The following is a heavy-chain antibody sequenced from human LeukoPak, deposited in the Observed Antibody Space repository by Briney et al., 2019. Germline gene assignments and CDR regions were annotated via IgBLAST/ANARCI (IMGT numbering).Heavy chain of an antibody. CDR2: ISSSSSYI. D-gene: IGHD1-7*01. CDR1: GFTFSSYS. V-gene: IGHV3-21*01. CDR3: APLLELLSSFAY. J-gene: IGHJ4*02. Sequence: GGSLRLSCAASGFTFSSYSMNWVRQAPGKGLEWVSSISSSSSYIYYADSVKGRFTISRDNAKNSLYLQTNRLRAEDTAVYYCAPLLELLSSFAYWGQGTLVTVSS.